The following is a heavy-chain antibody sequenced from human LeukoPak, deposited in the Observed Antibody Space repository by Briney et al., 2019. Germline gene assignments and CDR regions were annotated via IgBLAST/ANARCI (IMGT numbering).Heavy chain of an antibody. CDR2: INPNSGGT. CDR3: ATGPGGLDY. CDR1: GYTFTGYY. J-gene: IGHJ4*02. D-gene: IGHD1-26*01. V-gene: IGHV1-2*06. Sequence: GASVKVSCKASGYTFTGYYMHWVRQAPGQGLEWMGRINPNSGGTNYAQKFQGRVTMTRDTSTSTVYMELSSLRSEDTAVYYCATGPGGLDYWGQGTLVTVSS.